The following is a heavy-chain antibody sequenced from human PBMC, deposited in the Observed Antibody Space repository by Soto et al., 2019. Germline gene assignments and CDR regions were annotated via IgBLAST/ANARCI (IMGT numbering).Heavy chain of an antibody. V-gene: IGHV4-30-2*01. CDR2: ILQSGSA. CDR1: GGSISSSPYS. D-gene: IGHD5-18*01. CDR3: ARTGSRYGANAFDL. J-gene: IGHJ3*01. Sequence: QLHLQESGSGLVKPSQTLSLTCAVSGGSISSSPYSWSWIRQPPGQGLEWIGYILQSGSAYYNPSLKSRVTISVGTSKIQFSLTLSSMTAADTAVYYRARTGSRYGANAFDLWGQGTIVSVSS.